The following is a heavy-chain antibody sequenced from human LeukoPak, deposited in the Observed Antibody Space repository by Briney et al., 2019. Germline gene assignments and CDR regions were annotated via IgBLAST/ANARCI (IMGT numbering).Heavy chain of an antibody. CDR1: GGSFSGYY. V-gene: IGHV4-34*01. J-gene: IGHJ4*02. Sequence: PSETLSLTCAVYGGSFSGYYWSWIRQPPGKGLEWIGEINHSGSTNYNPSLKSRVTISVDTSKNQFSLKLSSVTAADTAVYYCARGGEYYDFWSGYLVLDGVFDYWGQGALSPSPQ. D-gene: IGHD3-3*01. CDR3: ARGGEYYDFWSGYLVLDGVFDY. CDR2: INHSGST.